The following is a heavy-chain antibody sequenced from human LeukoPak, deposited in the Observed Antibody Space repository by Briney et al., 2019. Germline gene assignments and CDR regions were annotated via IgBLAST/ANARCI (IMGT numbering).Heavy chain of an antibody. CDR1: EFTFSSYA. J-gene: IGHJ4*02. CDR2: ISSSGSAS. D-gene: IGHD6-19*01. V-gene: IGHV3-23*01. CDR3: TKARYSNAWDYSDY. Sequence: GGSLRLSCVASEFTFSSYAMNWVRQAPGKGLEWVSGISSSGSASYYADSVKGRFTISRDNSRNTLYLQMNNLSADDTAVYYCTKARYSNAWDYSDYWGQGTLVTVSS.